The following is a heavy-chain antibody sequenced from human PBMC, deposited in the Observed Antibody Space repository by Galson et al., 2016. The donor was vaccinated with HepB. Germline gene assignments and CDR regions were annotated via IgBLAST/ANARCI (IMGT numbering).Heavy chain of an antibody. V-gene: IGHV1-24*01. D-gene: IGHD1-26*01. CDR3: ATDGLVGIGPAVVTLGPGN. Sequence: SVKVSCKVYGYSLNDLSIHWVRQAPGKGLEWMGGLDPEEGEIIYAQKFQGRLIMTEDTSTETAYMELSNLRPEDTAVYYCATDGLVGIGPAVVTLGPGNWGHGTLATVSS. CDR2: LDPEEGEI. J-gene: IGHJ4*01. CDR1: GYSLNDLS.